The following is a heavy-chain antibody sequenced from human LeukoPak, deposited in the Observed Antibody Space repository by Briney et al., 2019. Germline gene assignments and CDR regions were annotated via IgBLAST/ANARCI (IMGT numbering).Heavy chain of an antibody. V-gene: IGHV3-64D*09. D-gene: IGHD2-15*01. CDR1: GFTFGSHA. J-gene: IGHJ5*02. CDR2: LSHNGGNT. Sequence: PGGSLRLSCSASGFTFGSHALHWVRQAPGKGLEYVSGLSHNGGNTYYADSVKGRFTISRDNSRNTLYLQTSSLRDADTAVYYCARQPSLSYCSAGSCWFDLWGQGTLVTVSS. CDR3: ARQPSLSYCSAGSCWFDL.